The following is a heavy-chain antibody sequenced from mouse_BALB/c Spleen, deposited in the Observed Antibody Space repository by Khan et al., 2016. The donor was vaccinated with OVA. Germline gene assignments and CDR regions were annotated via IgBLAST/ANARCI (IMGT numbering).Heavy chain of an antibody. CDR2: ISSDGDYT. D-gene: IGHD1-1*01. J-gene: IGHJ3*01. Sequence: EVELVESGGDLVKPGGSLKLSCAASGFTFSSYSMSWVRQTPDKRLEWVTSISSDGDYTYYPASVKGRFTISRDNAKNSLYLQMSSLKSEDTAMYSCASHLAGSFDYWGQGTLVTIAA. CDR3: ASHLAGSFDY. CDR1: GFTFSSYS. V-gene: IGHV5-6*01.